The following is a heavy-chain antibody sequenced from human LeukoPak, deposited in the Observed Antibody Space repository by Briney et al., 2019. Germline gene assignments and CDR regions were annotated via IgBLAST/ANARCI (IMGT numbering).Heavy chain of an antibody. V-gene: IGHV3-21*01. CDR3: ARSGQAYHAFDI. J-gene: IGHJ3*02. CDR1: GFTFSTYN. CDR2: ISMSSTYI. Sequence: GSLRLSCAASGFTFSTYNMNWVRQAPGRGLEWVSSISMSSTYIFYTDSVKGRFTISRDNAKNSLYLQMNSLRAEDTAVYYFARSGQAYHAFDIWGQGTMVTVSS.